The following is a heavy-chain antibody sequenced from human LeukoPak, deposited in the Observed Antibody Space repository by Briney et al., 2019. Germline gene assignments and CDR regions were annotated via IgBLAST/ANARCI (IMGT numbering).Heavy chain of an antibody. D-gene: IGHD3-16*01. V-gene: IGHV4-59*01. CDR1: SGFSTHYY. J-gene: IGHJ4*02. Sequence: PSETLSLTCTVSSGFSTHYYWNWIRQTPGKGLEWIGCISDTGRTTYNPSLKSRLTISVDTSKRQFSLKLTSLTAADTAVYYCTEGYYEPFDVWGQGILVTVSS. CDR3: TEGYYEPFDV. CDR2: ISDTGRT.